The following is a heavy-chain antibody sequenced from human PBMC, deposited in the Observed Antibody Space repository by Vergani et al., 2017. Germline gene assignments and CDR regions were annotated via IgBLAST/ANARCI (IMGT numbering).Heavy chain of an antibody. J-gene: IGHJ5*02. V-gene: IGHV3-7*03. D-gene: IGHD6-13*01. Sequence: EVQLVESGGGLVQPGGSLRLSCAASGFTFSSYWMSWVRQAPGKGLEWVANIKQDGSEKYYVDSVKGRFTISRDNAKNSLYLQMNSLRAEDTAVYYCARDLSSSSRMNWFDPWGQGTLVTVSS. CDR2: IKQDGSEK. CDR3: ARDLSSSSRMNWFDP. CDR1: GFTFSSYW.